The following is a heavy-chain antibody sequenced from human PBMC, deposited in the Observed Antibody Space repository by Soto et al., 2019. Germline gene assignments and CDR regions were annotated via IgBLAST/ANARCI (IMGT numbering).Heavy chain of an antibody. CDR1: GGSFSGYY. CDR2: INHSGST. Sequence: SETLSLTCAVYGGSFSGYYWSWIRQPPGRGLEWIGEINHSGSTNYNPSLKSRVTISVDTSKNQFSLKLSSVTAADTAVYYCARTYYGMDVWGQGTTVTVSS. CDR3: ARTYYGMDV. V-gene: IGHV4-34*01. J-gene: IGHJ6*02.